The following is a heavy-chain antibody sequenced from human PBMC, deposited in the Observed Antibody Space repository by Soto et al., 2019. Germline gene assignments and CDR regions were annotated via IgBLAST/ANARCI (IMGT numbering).Heavy chain of an antibody. CDR3: ARDLGTMNWFDP. J-gene: IGHJ5*02. CDR1: GGSISSGGYY. Sequence: NPSETLSLTCTVSGGSISSGGYYWSWIRQHPGKGLEWIGYIYYSGSTYYNPSLKSRVTISVDTSKNQFSLKLSSVTAADTAVYYCARDLGTMNWFDPWGQGTLVTVSS. CDR2: IYYSGST. V-gene: IGHV4-31*03. D-gene: IGHD3-10*01.